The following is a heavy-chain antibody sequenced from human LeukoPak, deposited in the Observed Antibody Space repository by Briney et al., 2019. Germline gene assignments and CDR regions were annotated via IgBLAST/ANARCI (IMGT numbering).Heavy chain of an antibody. D-gene: IGHD3-10*01. CDR3: ARDGENTYYYVSGEYT. CDR2: INPNSGGT. J-gene: IGHJ4*02. V-gene: IGHV1-2*02. Sequence: ASVKVSCKASGYTFTDYYIHWVRQAPGQGLEWMGCINPNSGGTNYAQKFQGRVTMTRDTSISTAYMDLSRLRSDDTAVYYCARDGENTYYYVSGEYTWGQGTLVTVSS. CDR1: GYTFTDYY.